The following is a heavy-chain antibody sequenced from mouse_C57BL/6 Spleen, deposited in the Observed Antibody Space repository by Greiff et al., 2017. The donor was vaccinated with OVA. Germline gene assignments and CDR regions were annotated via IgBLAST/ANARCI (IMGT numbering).Heavy chain of an antibody. V-gene: IGHV5-9-1*02. J-gene: IGHJ2*01. Sequence: EVMLVESGEGLVKPGGSLKLSCAASGFTFSSYAMSWVRQTPEKRLEWVAYISSGGDSIYYADTVKGRFTISRDNARNTLYLQMSSLKSEDTAMYYCTRDHYYGSSYGYYFDDWGQGTTLTVSS. CDR2: ISSGGDSI. D-gene: IGHD1-1*01. CDR1: GFTFSSYA. CDR3: TRDHYYGSSYGYYFDD.